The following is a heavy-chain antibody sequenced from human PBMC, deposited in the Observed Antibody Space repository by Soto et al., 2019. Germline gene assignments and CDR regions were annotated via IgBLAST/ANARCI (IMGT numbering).Heavy chain of an antibody. V-gene: IGHV3-15*01. Sequence: EVQLVESGGGLVKPGGSLRLSGAASGFTFSNDWMSWVRQAPGGGLEWVGRIKRNIDGGTTDYAAPVKGRFAISRDDSNSILYLEMNSLRSEDTAVYYCTTVDAVVLNWGQGLLVTVSS. CDR2: IKRNIDGGTT. CDR3: TTVDAVVLN. CDR1: GFTFSNDW. D-gene: IGHD6-19*01. J-gene: IGHJ4*02.